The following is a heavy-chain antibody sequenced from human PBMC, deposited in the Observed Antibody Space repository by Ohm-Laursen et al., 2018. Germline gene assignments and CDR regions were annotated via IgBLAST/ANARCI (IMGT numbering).Heavy chain of an antibody. CDR3: ARGGGAIDI. Sequence: QTLSLTCSISGDSVSSNSVGWSWIRQSPSRGLEWLGRTYYRSRWYNDYAVSVKSRITISPDTSKNQFSLQLNSVSPEDTAVYYCARGGGAIDIWGQGTMVTVSS. CDR1: GDSVSSNSVG. CDR2: TYYRSRWYN. J-gene: IGHJ3*02. V-gene: IGHV6-1*01.